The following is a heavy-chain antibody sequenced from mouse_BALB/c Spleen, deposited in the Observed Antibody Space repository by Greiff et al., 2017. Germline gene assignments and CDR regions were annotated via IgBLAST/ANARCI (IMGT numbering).Heavy chain of an antibody. CDR2: ISTYYGDA. CDR1: GYTFTDYA. Sequence: VQLQQSGAELVRPGVSVKISCKGSGYTFTDYAMHWVKQSHAKSLEWIGVISTYYGDASYNQKFKGKATMTVDKSSSTAYMELARLTSEDSAIYYCARRGLRPYYAMDYWGQGTSVTVSS. CDR3: ARRGLRPYYAMDY. V-gene: IGHV1S137*01. J-gene: IGHJ4*01. D-gene: IGHD2-4*01.